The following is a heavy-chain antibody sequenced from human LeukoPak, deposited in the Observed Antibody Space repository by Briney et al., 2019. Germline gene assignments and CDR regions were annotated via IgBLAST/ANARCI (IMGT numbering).Heavy chain of an antibody. V-gene: IGHV1-2*02. CDR2: INPNSGGT. Sequence: ASVKVSCKASGYTFTVYYIYWVRQAPGQGLEWMGWINPNSGGTNYAQKFQGRVTMTRDTSISTAYMELSRLRSDDTAVYYCAREEHRIAADNWFDPWGQGTLVTVSS. CDR1: GYTFTVYY. CDR3: AREEHRIAADNWFDP. J-gene: IGHJ5*02. D-gene: IGHD6-25*01.